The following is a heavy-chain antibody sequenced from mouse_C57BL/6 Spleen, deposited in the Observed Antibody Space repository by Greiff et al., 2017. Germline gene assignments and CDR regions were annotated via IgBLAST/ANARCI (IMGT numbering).Heavy chain of an antibody. V-gene: IGHV1-26*01. CDR1: GYTFTDYY. D-gene: IGHD2-2*01. CDR3: ARGDYYGYDRGFAY. CDR2: INPNNGGT. J-gene: IGHJ3*01. Sequence: VHVKQSGPELVKPGASVKISCKASGYTFTDYYMNWVKQSHGKSLEWIGDINPNNGGTSYNQKFKGKATLTVDKSSSTAYMELRSLTSEDSAVYYCARGDYYGYDRGFAYWGQGTLVTVSA.